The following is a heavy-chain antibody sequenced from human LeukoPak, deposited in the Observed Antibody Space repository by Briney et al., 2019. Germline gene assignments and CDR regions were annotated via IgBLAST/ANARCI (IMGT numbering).Heavy chain of an antibody. CDR2: IYTSGST. CDR1: GGSISSYY. J-gene: IGHJ3*02. Sequence: SETLSLTCAVSGGSISSYYWSWIRRPAGKGLEWIGRIYTSGSTNYNPSLKSRVTMSVDTSKNQFSLKLSSVTAADTAVYYCARTPTTYYDILTGYLVGPDAFDIWGQGTMVTVSS. CDR3: ARTPTTYYDILTGYLVGPDAFDI. V-gene: IGHV4-4*07. D-gene: IGHD3-9*01.